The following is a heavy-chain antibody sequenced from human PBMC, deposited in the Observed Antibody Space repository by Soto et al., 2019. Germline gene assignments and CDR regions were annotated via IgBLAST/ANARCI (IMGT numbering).Heavy chain of an antibody. Sequence: SETLSLTCTVSGGSISSYYWSWIRQPPGKGLEWIGYIYYSGTTNYNPSLKSRVTISVDTSKNQFSLKLSSVTAADTAVYYCARYSGSYSYNWFGPWGQGTLVTVSS. CDR3: ARYSGSYSYNWFGP. V-gene: IGHV4-59*01. J-gene: IGHJ5*02. CDR2: IYYSGTT. D-gene: IGHD1-26*01. CDR1: GGSISSYY.